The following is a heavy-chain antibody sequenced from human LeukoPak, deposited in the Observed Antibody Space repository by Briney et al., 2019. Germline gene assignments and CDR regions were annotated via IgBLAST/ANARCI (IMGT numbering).Heavy chain of an antibody. Sequence: NPSETLSLTCTVSGGSISSYYWSWIRQPPGKGLEWIGEINHSGSTNYNPSLKSRVTISVDTSKNQFSLKLSSVTAADTAVYYCARGDSSWYFRPFDYWGQGTLVTVSS. CDR2: INHSGST. CDR1: GGSISSYY. D-gene: IGHD6-13*01. CDR3: ARGDSSWYFRPFDY. J-gene: IGHJ4*02. V-gene: IGHV4-34*01.